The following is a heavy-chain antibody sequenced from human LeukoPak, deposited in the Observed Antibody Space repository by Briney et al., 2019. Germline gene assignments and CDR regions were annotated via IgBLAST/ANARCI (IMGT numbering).Heavy chain of an antibody. CDR3: ARQKMPADDYNDY. J-gene: IGHJ4*02. CDR1: GGSISSSSYY. V-gene: IGHV4-39*01. Sequence: SQTLSLTCTVSGGSISSSSYYWGWIRQPPGKGLEWIGSIYYSGSTYYNPSLKSRVTISVDTSKNQFSLKLSSVTAADTAVYYCARQKMPADDYNDYWGQGTLVTVSS. D-gene: IGHD2-2*01. CDR2: IYYSGST.